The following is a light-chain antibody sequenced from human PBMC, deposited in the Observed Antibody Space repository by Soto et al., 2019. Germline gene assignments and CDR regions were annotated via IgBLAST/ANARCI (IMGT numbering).Light chain of an antibody. CDR2: GAS. J-gene: IGKJ5*01. Sequence: EIILTQSPDTLSLSPVERTTLSCMASQTVSSDYLAWYQQRPGQAPRLLIYGASTRAAGIPDRFSGSGSGTEFTLTITRLEPEDFAIYFCQQYTDSPSTFGQGTRLEIK. CDR3: QQYTDSPST. V-gene: IGKV3-20*01. CDR1: QTVSSDY.